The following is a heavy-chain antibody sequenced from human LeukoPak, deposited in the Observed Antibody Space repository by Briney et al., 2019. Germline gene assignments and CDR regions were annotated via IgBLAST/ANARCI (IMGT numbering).Heavy chain of an antibody. CDR2: ISDSGANT. CDR1: GFTFGSYA. Sequence: GGSLRLSCAASGFTFGSYAMTWVRQAPGKGLKWVSAISDSGANTYYADSVKGRFTTSRDNSKNTLYLQMNSLRADDTAVYYCASKTFCTSISCHFDYWGQGTRVTVSS. CDR3: ASKTFCTSISCHFDY. J-gene: IGHJ4*02. V-gene: IGHV3-23*01. D-gene: IGHD2-2*01.